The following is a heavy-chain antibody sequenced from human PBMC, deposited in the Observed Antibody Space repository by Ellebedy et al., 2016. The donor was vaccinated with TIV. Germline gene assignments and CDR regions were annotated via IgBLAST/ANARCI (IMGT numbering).Heavy chain of an antibody. Sequence: SVKVSXXASGYTFTSYGISWVRQAPGQGLEWMGGIIPIFGTANYAQKFQGRVTITADESTSTAYMELSSLRSEDTAVYYCARADEVDLYSYGFDYWGQGTLVTVSS. CDR3: ARADEVDLYSYGFDY. D-gene: IGHD5-18*01. J-gene: IGHJ4*02. CDR2: IIPIFGTA. CDR1: GYTFTSYG. V-gene: IGHV1-69*13.